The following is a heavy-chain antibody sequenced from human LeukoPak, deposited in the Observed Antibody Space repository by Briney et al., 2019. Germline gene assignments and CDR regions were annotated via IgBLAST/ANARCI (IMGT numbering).Heavy chain of an antibody. V-gene: IGHV4-34*01. CDR1: GGSFSGYY. CDR2: INHSGST. Sequence: SETLSLTCAVYGGSFSGYYWSWIRQPPGKGLEWIGEINHSGSTNYNPSLKSRVTISVDTSKNQSSLKLSSVTAADTAVYYCARGLVLVRGVRPHFDYWGQGTLVTVSS. J-gene: IGHJ4*02. CDR3: ARGLVLVRGVRPHFDY. D-gene: IGHD3-10*01.